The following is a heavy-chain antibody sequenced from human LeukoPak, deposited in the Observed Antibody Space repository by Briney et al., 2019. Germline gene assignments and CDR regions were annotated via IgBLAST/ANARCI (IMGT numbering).Heavy chain of an antibody. Sequence: SETLSLTCAVYGGSFSGYYWRWIRQPPGKGLEWIGEINHSGSTNYNPSLKSRVTISVDTSKNQFSLKLSSVTAADTAVYYCARRAGIIFNGRKPPRFDPWGQGTLVTVSS. J-gene: IGHJ5*02. CDR2: INHSGST. V-gene: IGHV4-34*01. CDR1: GGSFSGYY. CDR3: ARRAGIIFNGRKPPRFDP. D-gene: IGHD3-3*02.